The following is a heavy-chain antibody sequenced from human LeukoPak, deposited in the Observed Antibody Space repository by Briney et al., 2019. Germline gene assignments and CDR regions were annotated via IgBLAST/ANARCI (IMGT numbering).Heavy chain of an antibody. Sequence: SVKVSCKASGGTFSSYAISWVRQAPGQGLEWMGRIIPILGIANYAQKFQGRVTITADKSTSTAYMELSSLRSEDTAVYYCAGSIAARHYGMDVWGQGTAVTVSS. CDR1: GGTFSSYA. CDR3: AGSIAARHYGMDV. V-gene: IGHV1-69*04. D-gene: IGHD6-6*01. CDR2: IIPILGIA. J-gene: IGHJ6*02.